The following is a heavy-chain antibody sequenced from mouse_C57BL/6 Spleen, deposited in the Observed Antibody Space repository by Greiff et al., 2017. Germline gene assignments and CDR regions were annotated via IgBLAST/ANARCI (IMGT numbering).Heavy chain of an antibody. CDR1: GYAFSSSW. CDR3: ARDYGSSYDAMDY. CDR2: IYPGDGDT. Sequence: QVQLQESGPELVKPGASVKISCKASGYAFSSSWMNWVKQRPGQGLEWIGRIYPGDGDTNYNRKFKGKATLTADKSSSTADMQLSSLTSEDSAVYFCARDYGSSYDAMDYWGQGTSVTVSS. D-gene: IGHD1-1*01. J-gene: IGHJ4*01. V-gene: IGHV1-82*01.